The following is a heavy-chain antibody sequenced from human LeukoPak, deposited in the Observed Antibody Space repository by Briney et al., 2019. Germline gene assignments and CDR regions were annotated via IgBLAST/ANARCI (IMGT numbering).Heavy chain of an antibody. CDR2: ISSSSSYI. CDR3: ARDAGYCSGGSCYADV. D-gene: IGHD2-15*01. J-gene: IGHJ6*04. Sequence: PGGSLRLSCAASGFTFSSYSMNWVRQAPGKGLEWVSSISSSSSYIYYADSVKGRFTISRDNAKNSLYLQMNSLRAEDTAVYYCARDAGYCSGGSCYADVWGKGTTVTVSS. CDR1: GFTFSSYS. V-gene: IGHV3-21*01.